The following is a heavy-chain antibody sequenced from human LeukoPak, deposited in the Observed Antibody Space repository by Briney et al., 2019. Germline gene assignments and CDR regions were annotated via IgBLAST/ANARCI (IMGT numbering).Heavy chain of an antibody. Sequence: GGSLRLSCAASGFTFSTYWMHWVRQAPGKVLVWVSRINSDGSSTNYADSVKGRFTISKDNAKNTLYLQMNSLRAEDTAVYYCARVAYCGGDCYSYQWGQGTLVTVSS. CDR3: ARVAYCGGDCYSYQ. CDR2: INSDGSST. V-gene: IGHV3-74*01. J-gene: IGHJ4*02. D-gene: IGHD2-21*02. CDR1: GFTFSTYW.